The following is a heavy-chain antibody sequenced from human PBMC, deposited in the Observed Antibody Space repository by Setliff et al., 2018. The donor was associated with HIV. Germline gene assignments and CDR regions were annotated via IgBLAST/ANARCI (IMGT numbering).Heavy chain of an antibody. J-gene: IGHJ4*02. CDR2: ITGNGTTI. D-gene: IGHD3-22*01. CDR3: ARAHYYDSSYFYASGNPLIDY. CDR1: GFTFSHYT. Sequence: GGSLRLSCATSGFTFSHYTMNWVRQSPGKGLEWVSYITGNGTTISYADSVRGRFTISRDNAKNSLYLQMNSLRAEDTAVYYCARAHYYDSSYFYASGNPLIDYWGQGTLVTVS. V-gene: IGHV3-48*04.